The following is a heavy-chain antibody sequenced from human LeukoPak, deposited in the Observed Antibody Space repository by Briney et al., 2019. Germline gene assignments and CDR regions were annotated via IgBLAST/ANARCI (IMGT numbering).Heavy chain of an antibody. Sequence: ASVKVSCKASGYTFTSYGISWVRQAPGQGLEWMGWISAYNGNTNYAQKLQGRLTITSDTSIDTAYMDLSSLSSEDTAVYYCARGVPLGFCTYGVCYPPYYFDYWGQGTLVIASS. J-gene: IGHJ4*02. CDR3: ARGVPLGFCTYGVCYPPYYFDY. CDR2: ISAYNGNT. V-gene: IGHV1-18*01. D-gene: IGHD2-8*01. CDR1: GYTFTSYG.